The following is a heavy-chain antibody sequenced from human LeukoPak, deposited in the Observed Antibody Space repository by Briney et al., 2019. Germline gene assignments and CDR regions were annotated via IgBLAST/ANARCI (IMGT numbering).Heavy chain of an antibody. CDR3: ARGIPYYYDSSGFDY. Sequence: SETLSLTCTVSGGSISSSSYYWSWIRQPPGKGLEWIGYIYYSGSTNYNPSLKSRVTISVDTSKNQFSLKLSSVTAADTAVYYCARGIPYYYDSSGFDYWGQGTLVTVSS. CDR1: GGSISSSSYY. CDR2: IYYSGST. D-gene: IGHD3-22*01. V-gene: IGHV4-61*01. J-gene: IGHJ4*02.